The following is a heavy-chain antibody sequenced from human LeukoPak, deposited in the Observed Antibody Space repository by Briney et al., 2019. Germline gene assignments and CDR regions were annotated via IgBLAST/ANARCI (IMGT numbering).Heavy chain of an antibody. CDR3: ARSQYCSGGSCYDYYYGMDV. D-gene: IGHD2-15*01. V-gene: IGHV1-2*02. CDR1: GYTFTGYY. J-gene: IGHJ6*02. CDR2: INPNSGGT. Sequence: SVTVSCTASGYTFTGYYMHWVRQAPGQGLEWMGWINPNSGGTNYAQNFQGRVTMTRDTSISTAYMELSRLRSDDTAVYYCARSQYCSGGSCYDYYYGMDVWGQGTTVTVSS.